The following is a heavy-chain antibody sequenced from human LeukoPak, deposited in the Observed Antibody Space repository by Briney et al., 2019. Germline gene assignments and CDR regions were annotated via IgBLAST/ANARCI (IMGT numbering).Heavy chain of an antibody. J-gene: IGHJ4*02. V-gene: IGHV3-23*01. Sequence: GGSLRLSCAASGFTFSSYAMSWVRQAPGKGLEWVSAISGGGGGTYYADSVKGRFTISRDNSKDTLYLQMNGLRAEDTAVYFCAKQSAGSAAWYSLHYDFWGQGTLVTVSS. D-gene: IGHD6-13*01. CDR1: GFTFSSYA. CDR3: AKQSAGSAAWYSLHYDF. CDR2: ISGGGGGT.